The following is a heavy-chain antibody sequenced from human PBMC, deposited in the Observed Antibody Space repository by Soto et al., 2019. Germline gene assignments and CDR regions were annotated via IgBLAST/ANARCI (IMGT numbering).Heavy chain of an antibody. J-gene: IGHJ3*02. CDR3: AKNSIPGIAVADDAFDI. CDR2: ISYDGSNK. V-gene: IGHV3-30*18. CDR1: GFTFSSYG. D-gene: IGHD6-19*01. Sequence: GGSLRLSCAASGFTFSSYGMHWVRQAPGKGLEWVAVISYDGSNKYYADSVKGRFTISRDNSKNTLYLQMNSLRAEDTAVYYCAKNSIPGIAVADDAFDIWGQGTMVTVSS.